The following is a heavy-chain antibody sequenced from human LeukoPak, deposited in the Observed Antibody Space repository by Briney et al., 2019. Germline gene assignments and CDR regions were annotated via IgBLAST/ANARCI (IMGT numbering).Heavy chain of an antibody. Sequence: PSEPLSLTCGVYGGSLSGYHWRWIRQPTGKGLEWFGEIKHRGSTNYNPSLESRDTKSGDTSKNQFSLKLSSVTAADTAVYYGARLPGYRYAHDAFDIWGQGKIVTVS. CDR2: IKHRGST. D-gene: IGHD5-18*01. J-gene: IGHJ3*02. CDR1: GGSLSGYH. V-gene: IGHV4-34*01. CDR3: ARLPGYRYAHDAFDI.